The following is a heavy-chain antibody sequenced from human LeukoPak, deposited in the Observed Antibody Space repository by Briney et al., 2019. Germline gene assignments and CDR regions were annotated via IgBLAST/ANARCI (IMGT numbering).Heavy chain of an antibody. Sequence: PSETLSLTCGVSGGSITSRDCWSWVRQPPGKGLEWIGEICLDGRIHYTPSLKSRISISIDRSKDQFSLNLISVAAADTAIYFCASQGGLRNDFWGQGTLVTVST. CDR3: ASQGGLRNDF. D-gene: IGHD2-15*01. CDR1: GGSITSRDC. J-gene: IGHJ4*02. CDR2: ICLDGRI. V-gene: IGHV4-4*02.